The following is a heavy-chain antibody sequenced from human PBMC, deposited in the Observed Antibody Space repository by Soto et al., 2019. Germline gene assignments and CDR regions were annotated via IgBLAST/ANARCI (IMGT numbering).Heavy chain of an antibody. CDR3: ASDGARGYSSGWYFED. CDR1: GGSVNSSSYY. CDR2: TYYSAGT. D-gene: IGHD6-25*01. V-gene: IGHV4-39*01. J-gene: IGHJ4*02. Sequence: PSETLSLTCNVSGGSVNSSSYYWGWIRQAPGKGLEWIVSTYYSAGTYYNPSLKSRVTTSMDASKNQFSLTVTSVTAADTAIYYCASDGARGYSSGWYFEDWGQGTLVTVSS.